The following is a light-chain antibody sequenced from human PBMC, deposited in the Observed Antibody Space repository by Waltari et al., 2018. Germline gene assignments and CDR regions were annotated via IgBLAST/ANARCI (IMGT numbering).Light chain of an antibody. CDR1: QSVSSY. J-gene: IGKJ3*01. Sequence: EIVLTQSPATLSLSPGERATLSCRASQSVSSYLAWYQQKPGQAPRLLIYDASNRATGIPARFSGSGSVTDFTLTISSLEPEDFAVYYCQQRSNFLTFGPGTKVDIK. CDR2: DAS. CDR3: QQRSNFLT. V-gene: IGKV3-11*01.